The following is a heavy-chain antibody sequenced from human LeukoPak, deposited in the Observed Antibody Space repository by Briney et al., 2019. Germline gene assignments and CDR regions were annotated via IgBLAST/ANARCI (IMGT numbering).Heavy chain of an antibody. D-gene: IGHD2-15*01. V-gene: IGHV4-59*01. Sequence: SETLSLTCSVSGGSITSSYWTWVRQPPGKGLEFIGYISNAGSTNYNPSLKSRVTISVDTAKNQLSVNLTSVTDADTAVYYCARDKHLGLYSAGRCYPYYFDSWGQGIQVTVSS. CDR1: GGSITSSY. J-gene: IGHJ4*02. CDR2: ISNAGST. CDR3: ARDKHLGLYSAGRCYPYYFDS.